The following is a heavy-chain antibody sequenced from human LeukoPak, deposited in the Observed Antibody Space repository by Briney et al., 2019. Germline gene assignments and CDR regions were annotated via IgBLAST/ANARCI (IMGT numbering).Heavy chain of an antibody. J-gene: IGHJ4*02. V-gene: IGHV3-66*01. CDR1: GFTVGSNQ. CDR3: ARSSSGWFTNFDY. D-gene: IGHD6-19*01. Sequence: GGSLRLSCAASGFTVGSNQMSWVRQAPGKGLEWVSVIYSGGSTHYAVSVKGRFTISRDNSKNTLYLQMNSLRAEDTAIYYCARSSSGWFTNFDYWGQGTLVTVSS. CDR2: IYSGGST.